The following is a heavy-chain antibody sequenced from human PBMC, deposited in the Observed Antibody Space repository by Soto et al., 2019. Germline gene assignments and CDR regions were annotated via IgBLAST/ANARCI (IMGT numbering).Heavy chain of an antibody. CDR3: AAQLGFGKLSVE. CDR1: GDTFKNCV. CDR2: MIPLFGTT. D-gene: IGHD3-10*01. V-gene: IGHV1-69*01. J-gene: IGHJ6*02. Sequence: QVQVVQSGVEVRRPGSSVKVSCKASGDTFKNCVISWVRQAPGQGLEWMGGMIPLFGTTDFAQRFQCRLTITTDESTATAYMELRRLRSEDTATYYCAAQLGFGKLSVEWGQGTRVSVSS.